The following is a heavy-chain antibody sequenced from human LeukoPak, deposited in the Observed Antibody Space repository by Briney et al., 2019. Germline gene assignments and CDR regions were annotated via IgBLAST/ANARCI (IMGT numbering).Heavy chain of an antibody. CDR1: GGSISSGGYY. CDR2: IYYSGST. J-gene: IGHJ1*01. V-gene: IGHV4-61*08. CDR3: ARYHGDPKYCQL. D-gene: IGHD4-17*01. Sequence: SETLSLTCTVSGGSISSGGYYWSWIRQHPGKGLEWIGYIYYSGSTYYNPSLKSRVTISVDSSNTQFSLRLISVTAADTAVYYCARYHGDPKYCQLWGQGTLVTVSS.